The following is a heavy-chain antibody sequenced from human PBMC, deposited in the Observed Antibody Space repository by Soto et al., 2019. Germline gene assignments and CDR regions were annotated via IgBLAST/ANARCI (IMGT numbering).Heavy chain of an antibody. CDR1: GGSLNNYN. CDR3: ARERTYQMFGDDALDF. CDR2: IYSSGKT. D-gene: IGHD2-2*01. V-gene: IGHV4-4*07. J-gene: IGHJ3*01. Sequence: PSETLSLTCTVSGGSLNNYNWNWIRQPAGTGLEWIGRIYSSGKTYYNPSLKSRVTLSLDMLNNQISLKVTSVTAADTAMYYCARERTYQMFGDDALDFWGLGTMVTVSS.